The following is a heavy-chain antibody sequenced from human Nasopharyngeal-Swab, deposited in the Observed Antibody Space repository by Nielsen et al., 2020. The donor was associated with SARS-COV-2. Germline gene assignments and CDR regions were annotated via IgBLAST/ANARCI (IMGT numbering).Heavy chain of an antibody. CDR1: GGTFSSYA. D-gene: IGHD2-15*01. CDR3: ARESVVVAAYNAFDI. Sequence: SSVKVSCKASGGTFSSYAISWVRQAPGQGLEWMGGIIPIFGTANYAQKFQGRVTITADESTSTAYMELSSLRSEDTAVYYCARESVVVAAYNAFDIWGQGTMVTVSS. J-gene: IGHJ3*02. CDR2: IIPIFGTA. V-gene: IGHV1-69*13.